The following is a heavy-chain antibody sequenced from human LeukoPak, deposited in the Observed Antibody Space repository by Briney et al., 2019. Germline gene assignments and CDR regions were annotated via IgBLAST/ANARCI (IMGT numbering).Heavy chain of an antibody. Sequence: PGGSLRLSCVASGFTFGDVVMSWVRQAPGKGLEWVSAISYNGASTDYADSVKGRFAISRDNSKNTLYLQMNSLRPEDTAVYYCARGDDCGSGAIFNFWGQGTLVTVSS. CDR3: ARGDDCGSGAIFNF. V-gene: IGHV3-23*01. CDR1: GFTFGDVV. D-gene: IGHD3-10*01. CDR2: ISYNGAST. J-gene: IGHJ4*02.